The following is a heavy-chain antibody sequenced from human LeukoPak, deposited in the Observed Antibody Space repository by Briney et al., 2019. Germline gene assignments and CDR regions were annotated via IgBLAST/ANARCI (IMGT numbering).Heavy chain of an antibody. CDR1: GIIFSNYA. CDR3: ARGRQGAKTRYFDL. CDR2: ISSDGGST. V-gene: IGHV3-64*01. D-gene: IGHD1-26*01. J-gene: IGHJ2*01. Sequence: GGSLRLSCAASGIIFSNYAMHWIRQGPGKGLECISTISSDGGSTYYANSVKGRFTISRDNSKNTLYLQMGSLRAEDMAVYYCARGRQGAKTRYFDLWGRGTRVTVSS.